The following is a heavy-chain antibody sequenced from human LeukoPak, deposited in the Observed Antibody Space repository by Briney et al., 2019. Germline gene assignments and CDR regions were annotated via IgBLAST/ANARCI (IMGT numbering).Heavy chain of an antibody. J-gene: IGHJ4*02. CDR1: GYTFTGYY. V-gene: IGHV1-2*02. Sequence: ASVKVSCKASGYTFTGYYMHWVRQAPGQGLEWMGWINPNSGGTNYAQKFQGRVTMTMDTSISTAYMELSRLRSDDTAVYYCARDSGSYARQFDYWGQGTLVTVSS. CDR2: INPNSGGT. D-gene: IGHD1-26*01. CDR3: ARDSGSYARQFDY.